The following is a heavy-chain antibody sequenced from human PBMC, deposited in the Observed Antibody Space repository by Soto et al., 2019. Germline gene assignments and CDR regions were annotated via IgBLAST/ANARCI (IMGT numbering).Heavy chain of an antibody. J-gene: IGHJ4*02. CDR1: GGTFSSYA. CDR2: IIPIFGTA. CDR3: ARAIAAADYNFDY. V-gene: IGHV1-69*06. D-gene: IGHD6-13*01. Sequence: ASVKVSCKASGGTFSSYAISWVRQAPGQGLEWMGGIIPIFGTANYAQKFQGRVTITADKSTSTAYMELSSLRSEDTAVYYCARAIAAADYNFDYWGQGTLVTVSS.